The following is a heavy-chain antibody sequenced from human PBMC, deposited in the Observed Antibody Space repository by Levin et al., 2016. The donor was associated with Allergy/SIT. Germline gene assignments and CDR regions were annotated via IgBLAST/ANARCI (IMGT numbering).Heavy chain of an antibody. D-gene: IGHD5-24*01. CDR3: AREPDLHRRDGYSYFDF. Sequence: ASVKVSCKASGYTFTSYYIHWVRQAPGQGLEWMGIINPSRGSTTYAQRFQGRVTLTRDTSTSTVFMELSSLRSDDTAVYYCAREPDLHRRDGYSYFDFWGQGSLVTVSS. CDR1: GYTFTSYY. V-gene: IGHV1-46*01. CDR2: INPSRGST. J-gene: IGHJ4*02.